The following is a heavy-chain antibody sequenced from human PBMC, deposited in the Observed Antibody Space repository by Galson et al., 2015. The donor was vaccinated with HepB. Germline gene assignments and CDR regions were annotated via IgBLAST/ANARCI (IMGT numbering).Heavy chain of an antibody. CDR2: ISTSGGST. CDR3: AGEQQLVSGDHDAFDV. J-gene: IGHJ3*01. D-gene: IGHD6-13*01. V-gene: IGHV3-23*01. CDR1: GFTFSNEA. Sequence: SLRLSCAASGFTFSNEAMSWVRQAPGKGLEWVAGISTSGGSTYYADSVKGRFSISRDNSKNTLYLQMNSLRAEDTAVYYCAGEQQLVSGDHDAFDVWGQGTILTVSS.